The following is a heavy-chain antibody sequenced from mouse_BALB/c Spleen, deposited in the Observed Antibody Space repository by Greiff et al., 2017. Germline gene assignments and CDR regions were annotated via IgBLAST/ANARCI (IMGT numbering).Heavy chain of an antibody. Sequence: EVKLLESGAELVKPGASVKLSCTASGFNIKDTYMHWVKQRPEQGLEWIGRIDPANGNTKYDPKFQGKATITADTSSNTAYLQLSSLTSEDTAVYYCARWRYYFDYWGQGTTLTVSS. V-gene: IGHV14-3*02. CDR1: GFNIKDTY. J-gene: IGHJ2*01. CDR3: ARWRYYFDY. CDR2: IDPANGNT.